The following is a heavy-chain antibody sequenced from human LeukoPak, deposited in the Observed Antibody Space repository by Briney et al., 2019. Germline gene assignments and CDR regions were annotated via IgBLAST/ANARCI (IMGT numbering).Heavy chain of an antibody. CDR2: INHSGST. Sequence: SETLSLTCAVYGGSFSGYYWSWIRQPPGKGLEWIGEINHSGSTNYNPSLKSRVTISVDTSKNQFSLKLSSVPAADTAVYYCARSFRFSLSQRLVYFDYWGQGTLVTVSS. V-gene: IGHV4-34*01. J-gene: IGHJ4*02. CDR3: ARSFRFSLSQRLVYFDY. D-gene: IGHD6-13*01. CDR1: GGSFSGYY.